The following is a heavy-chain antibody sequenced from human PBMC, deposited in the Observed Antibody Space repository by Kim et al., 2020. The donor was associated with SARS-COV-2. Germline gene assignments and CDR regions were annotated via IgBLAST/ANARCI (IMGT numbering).Heavy chain of an antibody. CDR1: GGSISSYY. CDR3: ARLPHEGWQADY. CDR2: IYYSGST. V-gene: IGHV4-59*13. Sequence: SETLSLTCTVSGGSISSYYWSWIRQPPGKGLEWIGYIYYSGSTNYNPSLKSRVTISVDTSKNQFSLKLSSVTAADTAVYYCARLPHEGWQADYWGQGTLV. D-gene: IGHD2-15*01. J-gene: IGHJ4*02.